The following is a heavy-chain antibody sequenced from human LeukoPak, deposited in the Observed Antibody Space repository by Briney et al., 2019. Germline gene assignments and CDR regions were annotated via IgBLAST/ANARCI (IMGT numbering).Heavy chain of an antibody. Sequence: PGGSLRLSCVASGYTFSSFSINWVRQAPGKGLEWVSSISVRSNYIYHADSVRGRFSIPRDDARNSLYLQMDSLRGDDTAAYYCARLRRNSDSSGYYYYYDYWGQGTLVTVSS. D-gene: IGHD3-22*01. CDR2: ISVRSNYI. J-gene: IGHJ4*02. V-gene: IGHV3-21*01. CDR3: ARLRRNSDSSGYYYYYDY. CDR1: GYTFSSFS.